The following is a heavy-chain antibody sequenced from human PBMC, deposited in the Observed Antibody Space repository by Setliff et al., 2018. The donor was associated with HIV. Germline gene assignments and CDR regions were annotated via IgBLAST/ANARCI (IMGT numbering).Heavy chain of an antibody. CDR1: GFTFSSYV. Sequence: GGSLRLSCAASGFTFSSYVMNWVRQAPGKGLELVSSISPSSSNMYYIDSVKGRFTISRDNAKNSLYLQMNSLRVEDTAVYYCARGDTTPIYPNYMDVWGKGTTVTVSS. J-gene: IGHJ6*03. CDR2: ISPSSSNM. CDR3: ARGDTTPIYPNYMDV. D-gene: IGHD2-21*02. V-gene: IGHV3-21*01.